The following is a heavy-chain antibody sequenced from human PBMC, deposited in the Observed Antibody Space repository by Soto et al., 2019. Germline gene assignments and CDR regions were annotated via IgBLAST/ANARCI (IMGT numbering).Heavy chain of an antibody. CDR1: GGSIINYY. V-gene: IGHV4-59*01. D-gene: IGHD3-9*01. J-gene: IGHJ5*02. Sequence: PSETLSLASTVSGGSIINYYWTWVRQPPGKGLEWIGYVYYSGSTNYNPSLESRVTISIDASKNQFSLKMKSVTAADTAVYYCVRDYLLTGFDPWGQGAPVTVSS. CDR3: VRDYLLTGFDP. CDR2: VYYSGST.